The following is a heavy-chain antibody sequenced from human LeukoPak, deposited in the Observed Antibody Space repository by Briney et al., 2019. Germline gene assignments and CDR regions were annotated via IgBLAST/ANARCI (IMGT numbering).Heavy chain of an antibody. J-gene: IGHJ4*02. CDR1: GGSINSGGYS. CDR3: ARVRQATVTYFDY. V-gene: IGHV4-30-2*01. D-gene: IGHD4-17*01. CDR2: IYHSGST. Sequence: SQTLSLTCAVSGGSINSGGYSWTWIRQPPGKGLEWIGYIYHSGSTYYNPSLQSRVTISMDRSKNQFSLKLNSVTAADTAVYYCARVRQATVTYFDYWGQGTLVTVSS.